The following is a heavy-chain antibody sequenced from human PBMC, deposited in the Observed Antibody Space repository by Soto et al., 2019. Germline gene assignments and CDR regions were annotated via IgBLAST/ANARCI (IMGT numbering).Heavy chain of an antibody. J-gene: IGHJ4*02. D-gene: IGHD6-19*01. CDR3: AHSPDSGRPYYFDY. V-gene: IGHV2-5*01. CDR1: GFSLSTSGEG. CDR2: IYWNDDK. Sequence: SGPTLVNPTQTLTLTCTFSGFSLSTSGEGVGWIRQPPGKALEWLALIYWNDDKRYSPSPKSRLTITKVTSKNQVVPTMTNMDPVDTATYYCAHSPDSGRPYYFDYWGQGTLVTVSS.